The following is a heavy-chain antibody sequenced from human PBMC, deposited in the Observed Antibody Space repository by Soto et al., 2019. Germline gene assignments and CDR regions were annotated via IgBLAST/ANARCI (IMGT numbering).Heavy chain of an antibody. CDR3: ARAIINDAFDI. Sequence: QVQLQESGPGLVKPAQTLSLTCTVSGGSISSGGYYWSWISQHPGKGLEWIGYIYYSGSTYYNPSLKSRVTISVDTSKNQFSLKLSTVTAADTAVYYCARAIINDAFDIWGQGTMVTVSS. CDR1: GGSISSGGYY. V-gene: IGHV4-31*03. J-gene: IGHJ3*02. CDR2: IYYSGST.